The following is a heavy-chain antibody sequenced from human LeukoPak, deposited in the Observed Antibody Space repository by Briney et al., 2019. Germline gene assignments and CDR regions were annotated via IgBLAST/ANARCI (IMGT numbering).Heavy chain of an antibody. CDR3: AREPHKAGPLDY. Sequence: ASVKASCKASGYSFTTYYVHWVRQAPGQGLEWMGIINPSGDSTSYTQKFQGRITMTRDTSTSTVYMELSSLRSEDTAVYYCAREPHKAGPLDYWGQGTLVTVSS. J-gene: IGHJ4*02. V-gene: IGHV1-46*01. CDR2: INPSGDST. CDR1: GYSFTTYY.